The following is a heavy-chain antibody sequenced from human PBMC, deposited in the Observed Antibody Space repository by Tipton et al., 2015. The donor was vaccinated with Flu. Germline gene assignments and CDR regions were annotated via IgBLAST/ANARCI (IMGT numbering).Heavy chain of an antibody. Sequence: RSLRLSCAASGFTFSSYGMHWVRQAPGKGLEWVAVIWYDGGYKMYADSVKGRFTVSRDNSKNTLYLEVDSLRAEDTAVYYCARSRNAFDIWGQGTLVTVSS. D-gene: IGHD6-6*01. CDR1: GFTFSSYG. V-gene: IGHV3-33*08. CDR2: IWYDGGYK. J-gene: IGHJ3*02. CDR3: ARSRNAFDI.